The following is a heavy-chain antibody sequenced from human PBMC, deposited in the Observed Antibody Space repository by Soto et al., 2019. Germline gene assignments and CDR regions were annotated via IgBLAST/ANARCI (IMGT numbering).Heavy chain of an antibody. CDR3: ARDGNSVNYYGSGSYYAERYYGMDV. D-gene: IGHD3-10*01. V-gene: IGHV1-2*02. J-gene: IGHJ6*02. CDR2: INPNSGGT. CDR1: GYTFMSYP. Sequence: ASVKVSCKASGYTFMSYPLHWVRKAPGQRPEWMGWINPNSGGTNYAQKFQGRVTMTRDTSISTAYMELSRLRSDDTAVYYCARDGNSVNYYGSGSYYAERYYGMDVWGQGTTVTVS.